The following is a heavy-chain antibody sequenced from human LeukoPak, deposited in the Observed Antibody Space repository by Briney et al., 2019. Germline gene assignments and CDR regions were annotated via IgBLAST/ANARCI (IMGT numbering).Heavy chain of an antibody. Sequence: ASVKVSCKASGYTFISYGISWVRQAPGQGLEWMGWIGTYSGNTNYAQKLQGRVTMTTDTSTSTAYMELRSLRSDDTAVYYCARTTLGYCSSTSCYHDYWGQGTLVTVSS. CDR1: GYTFISYG. V-gene: IGHV1-18*01. CDR3: ARTTLGYCSSTSCYHDY. D-gene: IGHD2-2*01. CDR2: IGTYSGNT. J-gene: IGHJ4*02.